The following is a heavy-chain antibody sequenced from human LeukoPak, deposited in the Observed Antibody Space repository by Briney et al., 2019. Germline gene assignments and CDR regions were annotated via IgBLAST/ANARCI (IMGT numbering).Heavy chain of an antibody. Sequence: GGSLRLSCAASGFTFSSYAMSWVRQAPGKGLEWVSAIIGSGGSTHYADSVKGRSTISRDNSKNTLYLQMNSLRAEDTAVYYCAKWREVGATTGSYFDYWGQGTLVTVSS. D-gene: IGHD1-26*01. CDR2: IIGSGGST. V-gene: IGHV3-23*01. CDR1: GFTFSSYA. CDR3: AKWREVGATTGSYFDY. J-gene: IGHJ4*02.